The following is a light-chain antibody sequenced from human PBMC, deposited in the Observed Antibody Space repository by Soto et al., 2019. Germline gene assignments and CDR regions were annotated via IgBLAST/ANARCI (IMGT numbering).Light chain of an antibody. V-gene: IGLV2-11*01. J-gene: IGLJ1*01. CDR3: CSYAGSYTYV. Sequence: QSALTQPRSVSGSPGQSVPISCTGTSSDVGDYNFVSWYQQHPGKAPKLVIYDVTKRPSGVPDRFSASKSGNTASLTISGLQADDEADYYCCSYAGSYTYVFGTGTKLTVL. CDR1: SSDVGDYNF. CDR2: DVT.